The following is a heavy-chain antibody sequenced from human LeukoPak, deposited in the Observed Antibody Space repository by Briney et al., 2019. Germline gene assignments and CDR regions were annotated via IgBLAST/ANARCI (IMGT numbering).Heavy chain of an antibody. D-gene: IGHD5-12*01. CDR1: SDSISSGGYS. CDR2: VYYSGST. J-gene: IGHJ4*02. V-gene: IGHV4-30-4*07. CDR3: ARDGGYSGYDWDFDY. Sequence: SETLSLTCALSSDSISSGGYSWNWIRQPPGKGLEWIGHVYYSGSTFYNPSLKSRVTISVDTSKNQFSLKLSSVTAADTAVYYCARDGGYSGYDWDFDYWGQGTLVTVSS.